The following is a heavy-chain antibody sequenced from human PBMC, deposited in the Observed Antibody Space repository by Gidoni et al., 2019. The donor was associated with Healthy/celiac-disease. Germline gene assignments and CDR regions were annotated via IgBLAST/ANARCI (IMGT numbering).Heavy chain of an antibody. Sequence: QVQLVESGGGVVQPGRSLRLSCAASGFTFSSYGMHWVRQAPGKGLEWVAVIWYDGSNKYYADSVKGRFTISRDNSKNTLHLQMNSLRAEDTAVYYCARRYCSGGSCYSVEGYFDYWGQGTLVTVSS. D-gene: IGHD2-15*01. CDR2: IWYDGSNK. J-gene: IGHJ4*02. V-gene: IGHV3-33*01. CDR1: GFTFSSYG. CDR3: ARRYCSGGSCYSVEGYFDY.